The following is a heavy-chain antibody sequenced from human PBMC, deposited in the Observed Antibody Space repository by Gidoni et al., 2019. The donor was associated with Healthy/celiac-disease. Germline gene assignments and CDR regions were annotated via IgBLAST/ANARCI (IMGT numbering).Heavy chain of an antibody. CDR1: RGSFSGYY. J-gene: IGHJ6*02. CDR3: ARGRGGDCYGMDV. V-gene: IGHV4-34*01. Sequence: QVQLQQWGAGLLKPSETLSLTCAVYRGSFSGYYWSWIRQPPGKGLEWIGEINHSGSTNYNPSLKSRVTISVDTSKNQFSLKLSSVTAADTAVYYCARGRGGDCYGMDVWGQGTTVTVSS. D-gene: IGHD3-16*01. CDR2: INHSGST.